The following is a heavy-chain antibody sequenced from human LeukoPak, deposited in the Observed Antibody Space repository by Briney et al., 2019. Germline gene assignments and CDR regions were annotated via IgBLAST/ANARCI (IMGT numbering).Heavy chain of an antibody. Sequence: GGSLRLSCEASGFTFSAHGMSWVRQAPGKGLEWVSAIGGYGTTTYYGDSVRGRFTISRDNSKNMVSLEMNSLRTEDTAVYYCAKDVNAYCSGDCSDYWGQGTLVTVSS. J-gene: IGHJ4*02. CDR2: IGGYGTTT. D-gene: IGHD2-21*01. V-gene: IGHV3-23*01. CDR3: AKDVNAYCSGDCSDY. CDR1: GFTFSAHG.